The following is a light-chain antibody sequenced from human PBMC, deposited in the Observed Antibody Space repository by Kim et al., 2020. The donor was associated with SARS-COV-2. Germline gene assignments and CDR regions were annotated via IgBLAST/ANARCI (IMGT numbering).Light chain of an antibody. CDR1: QSVISY. Sequence: EIVLTQSPATLSLSPGERATLSCRASQSVISYLAWYHQKPGQAPRLLIYDGSNRATGIPARFSGSGSGTDFTLTISSLEPEDFAVYFCQQRSNWPPTFGQGTRLEIK. CDR2: DGS. V-gene: IGKV3-11*01. CDR3: QQRSNWPPT. J-gene: IGKJ5*01.